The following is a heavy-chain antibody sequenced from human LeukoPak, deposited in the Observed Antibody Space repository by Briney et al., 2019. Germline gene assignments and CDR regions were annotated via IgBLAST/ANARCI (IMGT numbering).Heavy chain of an antibody. CDR1: GGSISSYY. V-gene: IGHV4-4*07. CDR3: VRRSSGWYFDY. CDR2: IHSSGST. D-gene: IGHD6-19*01. J-gene: IGHJ4*02. Sequence: PSETLSLTCTVSGGSISSYYWSWIRQPAGRRLEWIGRIHSSGSTNYNPSLKGRVIMSVDTPKNQISLRLTSVTAADTAVYYCVRRSSGWYFDYWGQGTLVTVSS.